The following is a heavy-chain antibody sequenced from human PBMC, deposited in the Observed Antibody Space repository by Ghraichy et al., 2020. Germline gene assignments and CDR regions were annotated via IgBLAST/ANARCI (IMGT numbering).Heavy chain of an antibody. V-gene: IGHV3-30*18. CDR2: ISYDGSNK. J-gene: IGHJ6*02. CDR1: GFTFSSYG. D-gene: IGHD6-13*01. Sequence: GGSLRFSCAASGFTFSSYGMHWVRQAPGKGLEWVAVISYDGSNKYYGDSVKGRFTVSRDNSKNTLYLQMNSLRAEDTAVYYCAKASWDLGFGMDVWGQGTTVTVSS. CDR3: AKASWDLGFGMDV.